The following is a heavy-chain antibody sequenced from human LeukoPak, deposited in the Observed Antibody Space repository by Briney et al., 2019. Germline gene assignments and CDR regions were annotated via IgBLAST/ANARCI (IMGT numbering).Heavy chain of an antibody. V-gene: IGHV1-2*02. D-gene: IGHD2-2*01. Sequence: ASVKVSCKASGYTFTGYYMHWVRQAPGQGLEWMGWINPNSGGTNYAQKFQGRVTMTRDTSISTAYMELSRLRSDDTAVYYCARELPATYYYYGMDVWGQGTTVTVSS. CDR1: GYTFTGYY. CDR3: ARELPATYYYYGMDV. J-gene: IGHJ6*02. CDR2: INPNSGGT.